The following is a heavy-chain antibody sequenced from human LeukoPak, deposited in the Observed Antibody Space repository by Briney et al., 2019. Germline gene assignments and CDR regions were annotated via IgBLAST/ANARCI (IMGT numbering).Heavy chain of an antibody. CDR2: IRYDGSNK. Sequence: PGGSLRLSCAASGFTFSSYGMHWVRQAPGKGLEWVAFIRYDGSNKYYADSVKGRFTISRDNSKNTLYLQMNSLRAEDTAVYYCAKSAVAGTGGRDYFDYWGQGTLVTVSS. D-gene: IGHD6-19*01. CDR3: AKSAVAGTGGRDYFDY. V-gene: IGHV3-30*02. J-gene: IGHJ4*02. CDR1: GFTFSSYG.